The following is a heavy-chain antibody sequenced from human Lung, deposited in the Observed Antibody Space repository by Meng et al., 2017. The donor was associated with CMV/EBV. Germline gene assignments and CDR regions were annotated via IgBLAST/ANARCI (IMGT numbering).Heavy chain of an antibody. V-gene: IGHV1-18*01. J-gene: IGHJ4*01. Sequence: ASMKVSGKASGYSFSSYGINWVRQAPGQGLEWLGWISAYNGNTNYAQKLEARVTMTTDTSTSTAYMELRSLRSDDTAVYYCARVRWYYGSGNYYPFDFWGQGTLVTVSS. CDR3: ARVRWYYGSGNYYPFDF. CDR2: ISAYNGNT. CDR1: GYSFSSYG. D-gene: IGHD3-10*01.